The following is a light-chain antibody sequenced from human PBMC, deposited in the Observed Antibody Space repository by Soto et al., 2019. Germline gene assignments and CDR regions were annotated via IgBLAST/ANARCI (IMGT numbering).Light chain of an antibody. CDR3: QQYGTSPYT. J-gene: IGKJ2*01. CDR1: QSVSRTY. Sequence: EIVLTQSPGTLSLSPGERATLSCRASQSVSRTYLAWYQQKPGQAPRLLIYDVSTRATGIPDRFSGSGSGTDFTRTISSLEPEDFGVYCCQQYGTSPYTFRQVNKLEIK. V-gene: IGKV3-20*01. CDR2: DVS.